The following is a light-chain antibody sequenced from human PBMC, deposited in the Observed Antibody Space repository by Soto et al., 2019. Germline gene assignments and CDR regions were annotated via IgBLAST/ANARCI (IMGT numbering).Light chain of an antibody. CDR1: NIGSKR. CDR2: YDS. J-gene: IGLJ1*01. V-gene: IGLV3-21*04. CDR3: QVWDITTDHYV. Sequence: SYELTQPPSVSVAPEKTARLTCGGDNIGSKRVHWYRQKPGQAPVLVIYYDSDRPSGIPERFSGSNSGNTATLTINRVEAGDEADYYCQVWDITTDHYVFGTGTQLTFL.